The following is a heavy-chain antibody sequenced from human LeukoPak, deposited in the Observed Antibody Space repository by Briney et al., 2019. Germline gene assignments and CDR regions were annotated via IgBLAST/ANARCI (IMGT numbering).Heavy chain of an antibody. CDR2: IYYSGST. CDR3: ARWISVVRWFDP. V-gene: IGHV4-59*01. Sequence: SETLSLTCTVSGGSISSYYWSWIRQPPGKGLEWIGYIYYSGSTNYNPSLKSRVTISVDTSKNQFSLKLSSVTAADTAVYYCARWISVVRWFDPWGQGTLVTVSS. CDR1: GGSISSYY. J-gene: IGHJ5*02. D-gene: IGHD2-2*03.